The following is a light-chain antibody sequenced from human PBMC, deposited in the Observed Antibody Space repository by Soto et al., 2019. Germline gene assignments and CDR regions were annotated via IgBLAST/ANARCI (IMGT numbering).Light chain of an antibody. CDR3: QKYNSAPLT. V-gene: IGKV1-27*01. J-gene: IGKJ4*01. CDR1: QGISNC. Sequence: DIQMTQSPSSLSASVGDRVTITCGASQGISNCLAWYQQKPGKVPKLLICAASTLQSGVPSRFSGSGSGTDFTLTISSLQPEDVATYYCQKYNSAPLTFGGGTKVEIK. CDR2: AAS.